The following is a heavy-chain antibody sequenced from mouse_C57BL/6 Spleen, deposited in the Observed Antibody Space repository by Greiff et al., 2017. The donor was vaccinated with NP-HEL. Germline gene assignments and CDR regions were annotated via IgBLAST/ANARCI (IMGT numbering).Heavy chain of an antibody. Sequence: QVQLQQSGAELVKPGASVKISCKASGYAFSSYWMNWVKQRPGKGLEWIGQIYPGDGDTNYNGKFKGKATLTADKSSSTAYLQLSSLTSEDSAVYFCARSPLYGGSYDYAMDYWGQGTSVTVSS. V-gene: IGHV1-80*01. CDR2: IYPGDGDT. CDR3: ARSPLYGGSYDYAMDY. CDR1: GYAFSSYW. D-gene: IGHD1-1*01. J-gene: IGHJ4*01.